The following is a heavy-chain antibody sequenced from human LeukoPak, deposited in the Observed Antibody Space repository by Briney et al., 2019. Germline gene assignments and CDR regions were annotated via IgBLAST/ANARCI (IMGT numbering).Heavy chain of an antibody. V-gene: IGHV5-51*01. D-gene: IGHD4-17*01. CDR3: ARHYGDYEGYYYYMDV. J-gene: IGHJ6*03. CDR1: GYSFTSYW. CDR2: IYPGDSDT. Sequence: PGESLRISCKGSGYSFTSYWIGWVRQMPGKGLEWMGIIYPGDSDTRYSPSFQGQVTISADKSISTAYLQWSSLKASDTAMYYCARHYGDYEGYYYYMDVWGKGTTVTVSS.